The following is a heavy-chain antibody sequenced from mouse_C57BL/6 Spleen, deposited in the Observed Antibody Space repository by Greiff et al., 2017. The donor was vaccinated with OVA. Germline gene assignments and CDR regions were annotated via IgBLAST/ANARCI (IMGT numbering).Heavy chain of an antibody. CDR2: IYPSDSET. V-gene: IGHV1-61*01. CDR1: GYTFTSYW. CDR3: ARRGAMVTTAFDY. Sequence: VKLQQPGAELVRPGSSVKLSCKASGYTFTSYWMDWVKQRPGQGLEWIGNIYPSDSETHYNQKFKDKATLTVDKSSSTAYMQLSSLTSEDSAVYYCARRGAMVTTAFDYWGQGTTLTVSS. J-gene: IGHJ2*01. D-gene: IGHD2-2*01.